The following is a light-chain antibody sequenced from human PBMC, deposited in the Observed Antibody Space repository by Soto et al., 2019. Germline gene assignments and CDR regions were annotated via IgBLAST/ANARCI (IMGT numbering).Light chain of an antibody. J-gene: IGKJ1*01. V-gene: IGKV1-39*01. CDR1: QSITSY. Sequence: DIQMTQSPSSLSASVGDRVTITCRTSQSITSYLNWYQQKPWKAPKLLIFAASSLQSGIPSRFSGSGSGSDFNLTISSLQPEDFATDECEQSYSTTPTFGQGTEVDIK. CDR2: AAS. CDR3: EQSYSTTPT.